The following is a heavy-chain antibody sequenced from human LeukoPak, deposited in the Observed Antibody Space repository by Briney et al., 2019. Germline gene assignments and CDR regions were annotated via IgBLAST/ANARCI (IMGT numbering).Heavy chain of an antibody. D-gene: IGHD5-24*01. Sequence: GGSLRLSCAACGFTFSSSAMSWVRQAPGKGLEGVSSISGSGSGGITYYADSVKGRFPISRDNSKNTLYLQMNSLRAEDTAVYYCAKSGYNRFDYWGQGTLVTVSS. CDR2: ISGSGSGGIT. CDR1: GFTFSSSA. CDR3: AKSGYNRFDY. J-gene: IGHJ4*02. V-gene: IGHV3-23*01.